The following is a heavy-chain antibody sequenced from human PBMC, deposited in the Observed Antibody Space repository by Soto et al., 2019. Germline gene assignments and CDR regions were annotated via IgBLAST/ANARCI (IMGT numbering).Heavy chain of an antibody. V-gene: IGHV1-18*04. Sequence: PRASVKVSCKASGYTFTSYGISWVRQAPGQGLEWMGWISAYNGNTNYAQKLQGRVTMTTDTSTSTAYMELRSLRSDDTAVYYCARGSRIAAAGTLIDYWGQGTLVTVSS. CDR1: GYTFTSYG. D-gene: IGHD6-13*01. CDR2: ISAYNGNT. CDR3: ARGSRIAAAGTLIDY. J-gene: IGHJ4*02.